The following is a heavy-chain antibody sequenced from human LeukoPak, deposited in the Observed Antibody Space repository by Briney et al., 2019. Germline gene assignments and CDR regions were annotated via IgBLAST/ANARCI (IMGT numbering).Heavy chain of an antibody. V-gene: IGHV3-53*01. D-gene: IGHD5-12*01. CDR3: ASSVGDSGYDLGY. CDR2: IYSGGST. CDR1: GFTVSSNY. Sequence: PGGSLRLSCAASGFTVSSNYMSWVCQAPGKGLEWVSVIYSGGSTYYADSVKGRFTISRDNSKNTLYLQMNSLRAEDTAVYYCASSVGDSGYDLGYWGQGTLVTVSS. J-gene: IGHJ4*02.